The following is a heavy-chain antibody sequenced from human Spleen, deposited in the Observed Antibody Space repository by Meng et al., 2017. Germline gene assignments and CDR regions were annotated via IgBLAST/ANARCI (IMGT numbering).Heavy chain of an antibody. CDR1: GFTFSNAW. J-gene: IGHJ6*02. V-gene: IGHV3-15*01. Sequence: GESLKISCAASGFTFSNAWMSWIRQAPGKGLEWVGRIKSKTDGGTTDYSAPVQGRFTISRADSQNTLYLPMQSLKTEDAAVYYCMETASTVAPHYYYGLDIWGQGTTVTVSS. D-gene: IGHD4-23*01. CDR3: METASTVAPHYYYGLDI. CDR2: IKSKTDGGTT.